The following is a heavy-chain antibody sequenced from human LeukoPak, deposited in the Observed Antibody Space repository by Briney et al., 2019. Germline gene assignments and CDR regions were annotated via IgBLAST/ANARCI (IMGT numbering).Heavy chain of an antibody. CDR1: GFIFNDFW. Sequence: GGSLRLSCTASGFIFNDFWMSWVRQAPGEGLEWVANIRQDGGAKNYVDSVKGRFTISRDNAKKSLYLQMNSLRAEDTAVYYCAPPPIAATGNWGQGSLVTVSS. J-gene: IGHJ4*02. D-gene: IGHD6-13*01. V-gene: IGHV3-7*01. CDR2: IRQDGGAK. CDR3: APPPIAATGN.